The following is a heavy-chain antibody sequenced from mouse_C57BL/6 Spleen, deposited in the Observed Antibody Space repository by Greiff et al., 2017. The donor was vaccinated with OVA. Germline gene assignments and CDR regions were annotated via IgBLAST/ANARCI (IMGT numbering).Heavy chain of an antibody. CDR1: GYTFTDYE. CDR3: TRVLITTVVAPFDY. D-gene: IGHD1-1*01. Sequence: VQLVESGAELVRPGASVTLSCKASGYTFTDYEMHWVKQTPVHGLEWIGAIDPETGGTAYNQKFKGKAILTADKSSSAAYMELRSLTSEDAAVYYCTRVLITTVVAPFDYWGQGTTLTVSS. J-gene: IGHJ2*01. V-gene: IGHV1-15*01. CDR2: IDPETGGT.